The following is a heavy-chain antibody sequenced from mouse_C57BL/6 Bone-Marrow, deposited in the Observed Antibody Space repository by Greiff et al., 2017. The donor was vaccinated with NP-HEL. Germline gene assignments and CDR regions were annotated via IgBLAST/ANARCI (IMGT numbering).Heavy chain of an antibody. CDR1: GYTFTDYY. V-gene: IGHV1-19*01. Sequence: VQLKESGPVLVKPGASVKMSCKASGYTFTDYYMNWVKQSHGKSLEWIGVINPYNGGTSYNQKFKGKATLTVDKSSSTAYMELNRLTSEDSAVYYCARGWLLLWGQGTLVTVSA. D-gene: IGHD2-3*01. CDR3: ARGWLLL. CDR2: INPYNGGT. J-gene: IGHJ3*01.